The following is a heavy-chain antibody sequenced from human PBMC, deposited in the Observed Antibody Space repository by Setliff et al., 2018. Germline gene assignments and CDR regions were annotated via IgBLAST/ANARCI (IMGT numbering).Heavy chain of an antibody. D-gene: IGHD2-8*01. J-gene: IGHJ4*02. CDR3: LRLVRYCSRTSCQRTSGDEV. V-gene: IGHV1-18*01. Sequence: YTFTESIVSWVRQAPGQGLEWLGWIGVYSGNTYTAQRFQGRVTMTTDTSTNMAYLELRGLRSDDTAVYYCLRLVRYCSRTSCQRTSGDEVWGQGTQVTVSA. CDR1: YTFTESI. CDR2: IGVYSGNT.